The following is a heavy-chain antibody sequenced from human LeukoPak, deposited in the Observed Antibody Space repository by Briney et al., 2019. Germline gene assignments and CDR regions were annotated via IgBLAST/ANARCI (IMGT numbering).Heavy chain of an antibody. V-gene: IGHV5-51*01. CDR1: GYSFTSYW. Sequence: GESLKISREGSGYSFTSYWIGWVRQMPGKGLEWMGIIYPGDSDTRYSPSFQGQVTISADKSISTAYLQWSSLKASDTAMYYCARHPPYGDYGPDAFDIWGQGTMVTVSS. J-gene: IGHJ3*02. CDR3: ARHPPYGDYGPDAFDI. D-gene: IGHD4-17*01. CDR2: IYPGDSDT.